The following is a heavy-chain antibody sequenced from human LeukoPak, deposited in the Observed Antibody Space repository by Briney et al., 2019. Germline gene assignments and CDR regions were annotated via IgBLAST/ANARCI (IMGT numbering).Heavy chain of an antibody. CDR2: MNPNSGNA. CDR3: GRPLQRGSWTQRALDY. V-gene: IGHV1-8*01. J-gene: IGHJ4*02. Sequence: ASVKVSCKASGYTFTSYDISWVRQTTGQGLECMGWMNPNSGNAGYAQRFQGRVTMTRNNSISTAYMELTSLRSEDTAVYYCGRPLQRGSWTQRALDYWGQGTLVTVSS. CDR1: GYTFTSYD. D-gene: IGHD3-10*01.